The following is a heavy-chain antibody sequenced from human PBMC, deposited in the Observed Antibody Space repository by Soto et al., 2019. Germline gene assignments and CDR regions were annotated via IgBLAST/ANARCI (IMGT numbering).Heavy chain of an antibody. J-gene: IGHJ4*02. CDR1: GGSISSGNYF. Sequence: SETLSLTCTVSGGSISSGNYFWSWIRQHPGKGLEWIGYIYYSGSTYYNPSLKSRVTISVDTSENQFSLKLTSVTAADTAVYFCARDRYSGSKFDSWGRGTLVTVSS. V-gene: IGHV4-31*03. D-gene: IGHD1-26*01. CDR2: IYYSGST. CDR3: ARDRYSGSKFDS.